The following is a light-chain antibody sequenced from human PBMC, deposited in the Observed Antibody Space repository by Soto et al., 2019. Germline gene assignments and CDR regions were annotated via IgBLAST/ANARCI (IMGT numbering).Light chain of an antibody. CDR2: GVT. CDR1: SSNIDVFDL. J-gene: IGLJ1*01. Sequence: QSALTQPASVSGSPGQSITISCTGTSSNIDVFDLVSWYRQRPGKPPKLMIYGVTKRPSGVSDRFSGSKSGNTASLTISGLQAEDEADYYCGSYAGFTTYVFGSGTKLTVL. CDR3: GSYAGFTTYV. V-gene: IGLV2-23*02.